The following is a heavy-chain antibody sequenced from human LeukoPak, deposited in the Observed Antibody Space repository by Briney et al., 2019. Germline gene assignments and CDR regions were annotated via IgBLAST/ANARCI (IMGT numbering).Heavy chain of an antibody. CDR1: GGSISSYY. Sequence: PSETLSLTCTVSGGSISSYYWSWIRQPPGKGLEWIGYIYYSGSTYYNPSLKSRVTISVDTSKNQFSLKLSSVTAADTAVYYCARVTDVWGTLGYHFDYWGQGTLVTVSS. D-gene: IGHD3-16*01. J-gene: IGHJ4*02. CDR3: ARVTDVWGTLGYHFDY. V-gene: IGHV4-59*08. CDR2: IYYSGST.